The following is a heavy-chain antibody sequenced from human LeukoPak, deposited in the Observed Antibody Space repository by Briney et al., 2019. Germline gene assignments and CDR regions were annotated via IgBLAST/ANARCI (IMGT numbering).Heavy chain of an antibody. CDR2: IYSSGST. CDR3: ASGTYLNYFDY. Sequence: SETLSLTCTVSGGSISSSSYYWSWIRKPAGKGLEWIGHIYSSGSTNYNPSLKSRVTISIDTSKNQFSLNLSSVTAPDTAVYYCASGTYLNYFDYWGQGTLVTVSS. D-gene: IGHD1-1*01. J-gene: IGHJ4*02. CDR1: GGSISSSSYY. V-gene: IGHV4-61*09.